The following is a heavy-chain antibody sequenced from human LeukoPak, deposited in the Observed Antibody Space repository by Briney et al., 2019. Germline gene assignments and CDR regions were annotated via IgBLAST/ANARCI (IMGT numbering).Heavy chain of an antibody. CDR3: AREIRYCSSTTCYFDY. J-gene: IGHJ4*02. CDR1: GFTFSSYP. CDR2: ISYDGSNK. Sequence: GGSLRLSCAASGFTFSSYPMHWVRQAPGKGLEWVTVISYDGSNKYYADSVKGRFTVARDNSKNTLYLQMTSLRAEDTAVYYCAREIRYCSSTTCYFDYWGQGTLVTVSS. D-gene: IGHD2-2*01. V-gene: IGHV3-30-3*01.